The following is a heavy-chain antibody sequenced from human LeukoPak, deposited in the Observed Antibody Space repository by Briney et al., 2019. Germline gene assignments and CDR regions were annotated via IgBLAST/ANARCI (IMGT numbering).Heavy chain of an antibody. CDR1: GGSFSGYY. J-gene: IGHJ6*03. V-gene: IGHV4-34*01. CDR3: ARVPPPRDIVVVPAASEHYYYMDV. CDR2: INHSGST. D-gene: IGHD2-2*01. Sequence: PSETLSLTCAVYGGSFSGYYWSWIRQPPGKGLEWIGEINHSGSTNYNPSLKSRVTISVDTSKNQFSLKLSSVTAADTAVYYCARVPPPRDIVVVPAASEHYYYMDVWGKGTTVTASS.